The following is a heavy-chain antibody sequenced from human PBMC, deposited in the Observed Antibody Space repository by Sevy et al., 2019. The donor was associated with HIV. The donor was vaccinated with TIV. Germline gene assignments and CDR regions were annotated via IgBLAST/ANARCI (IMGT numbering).Heavy chain of an antibody. CDR3: AKQANWALDY. CDR1: GFTFSSFW. J-gene: IGHJ4*02. D-gene: IGHD3-16*01. V-gene: IGHV3-7*01. Sequence: GGSLRLSCAVSGFTFSSFWMSWVRQAPGKGLEWVANIKQDGSEKYYVDSVKGRFTISRENTKSSLYLQMNSLRAEDAAMYYCAKQANWALDYWGQGTLVTVSS. CDR2: IKQDGSEK.